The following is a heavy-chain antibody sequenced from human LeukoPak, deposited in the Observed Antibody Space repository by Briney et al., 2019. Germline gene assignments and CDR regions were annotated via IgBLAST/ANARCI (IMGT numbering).Heavy chain of an antibody. Sequence: SETLSLTCAVSGGSISSTNWWSWVRQPPGKGLEWIGEIYHSGSTNYNPSLKSRVTISVDKSKNQFSLKLSSVTAADTAVYYCASVGAVKVFDYWGQGTLVTVSS. CDR1: GGSISSTNW. CDR2: IYHSGST. V-gene: IGHV4-4*02. CDR3: ASVGAVKVFDY. D-gene: IGHD1-26*01. J-gene: IGHJ4*02.